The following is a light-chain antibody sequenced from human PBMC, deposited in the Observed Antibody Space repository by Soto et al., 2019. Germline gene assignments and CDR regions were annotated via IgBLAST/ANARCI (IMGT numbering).Light chain of an antibody. CDR1: QSVSSSY. CDR2: GAS. J-gene: IGKJ4*01. CDR3: QQRSIWPLT. V-gene: IGKV3D-20*02. Sequence: EIVLTQSPGTLSLSPGERATLSCRASQSVSSSYLAWYQQKPGQAPRLLIYGASSRATGIPDRFSGSGSGTDFTLTISSLEPEDFAVYYCQQRSIWPLTFGGGTKLDIK.